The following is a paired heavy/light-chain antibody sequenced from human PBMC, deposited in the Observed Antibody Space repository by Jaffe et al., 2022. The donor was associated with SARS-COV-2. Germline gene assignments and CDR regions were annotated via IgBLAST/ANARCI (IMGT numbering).Heavy chain of an antibody. CDR3: ARDHPNNGAWSQRGRFDY. Sequence: QVHLQESGPGLVTPSETLSLTCTVSGDSSDSISIYYWSWIRQPAGKGLEWIGRIHSSGSTNYNPSLKSRLTMSVDTSRKQFTLRLSSVTAADTAVYYCARDHPNNGAWSQRGRFDYWGQGTLVTVSS. CDR2: IHSSGST. V-gene: IGHV4-4*07. D-gene: IGHD2-8*01. CDR1: GDSSDSISIYY. J-gene: IGHJ4*02.
Light chain of an antibody. J-gene: IGKJ3*01. CDR3: MQGTHWPLT. Sequence: DVVMTQSPLSLPVTLGQPASISCSSSQSLAYSDGNTYLTWFQQRPGQSPRRLIYKVSNRDSGVPDRFSGSGSGTDFTLKISRVEAEDVGIYYCMQGTHWPLTFGPGTRVDIK. CDR1: QSLAYSDGNTY. V-gene: IGKV2-30*01. CDR2: KVS.